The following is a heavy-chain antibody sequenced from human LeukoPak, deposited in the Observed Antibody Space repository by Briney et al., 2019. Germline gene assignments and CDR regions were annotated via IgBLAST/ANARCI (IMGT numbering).Heavy chain of an antibody. Sequence: PSETLSLTCTVSGGSISTSSYYWGWMRQPPGKELECIGNIYYSGSTYYNPSLKSRVTISVDTSKNQFSLRLSSVTAADTAVYYCARGSHPVTGTLGGYFDPWGQGTLVTVSS. J-gene: IGHJ4*02. CDR3: ARGSHPVTGTLGGYFDP. CDR1: GGSISTSSYY. D-gene: IGHD6-19*01. CDR2: IYYSGST. V-gene: IGHV4-39*07.